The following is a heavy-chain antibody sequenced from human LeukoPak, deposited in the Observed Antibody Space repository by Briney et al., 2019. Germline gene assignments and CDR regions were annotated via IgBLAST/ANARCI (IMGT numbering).Heavy chain of an antibody. CDR2: INHSGST. J-gene: IGHJ4*02. V-gene: IGHV4-34*01. D-gene: IGHD2-8*02. Sequence: SETLSLTCAVYGGSFSGYYWSWIRQPPGKGLEWLGEINHSGSTNYNPSLQSRVTISVDTSKNQFSLKLSSVTAADTAVYYCAGFNTVDYWGQETLVTVSS. CDR1: GGSFSGYY. CDR3: AGFNTVDY.